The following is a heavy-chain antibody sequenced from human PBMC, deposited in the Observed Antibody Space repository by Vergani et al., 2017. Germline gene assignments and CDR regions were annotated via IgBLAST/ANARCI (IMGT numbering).Heavy chain of an antibody. CDR2: ISSSGSTI. CDR1: GFTFSDYY. Sequence: VQLLESGGGLVQPGGSLRLSCAASGFTFSDYYMSWIRQAPGKGLEWVSYISSSGSTIYYADSVKGRFTISRDNAKNSLYLQMNSLRAEDTAVYYCARRRRAAGMDDFYYYYYMDVWGKGTTVTVSS. D-gene: IGHD2-15*01. V-gene: IGHV3-11*01. CDR3: ARRRRAAGMDDFYYYYYMDV. J-gene: IGHJ6*03.